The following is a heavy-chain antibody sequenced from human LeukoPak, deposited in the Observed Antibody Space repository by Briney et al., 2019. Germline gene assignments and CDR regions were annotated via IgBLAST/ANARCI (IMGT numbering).Heavy chain of an antibody. J-gene: IGHJ4*02. CDR3: ARGPFVGSSWYFDY. D-gene: IGHD6-13*01. CDR1: GYTFTGYY. CDR2: INPNSGGT. V-gene: IGHV1-2*04. Sequence: ASAKVSCKASGYTFTGYYMHWVRQAPGQGLEWMGWINPNSGGTNYAQKFQGWVTMTRDTSISTAYMELSRLRSDDTAVYYCARGPFVGSSWYFDYWGQGTLVTVSS.